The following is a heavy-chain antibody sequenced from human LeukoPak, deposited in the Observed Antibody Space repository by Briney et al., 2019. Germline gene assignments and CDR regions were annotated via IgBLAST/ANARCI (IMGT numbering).Heavy chain of an antibody. J-gene: IGHJ4*02. CDR1: GYTFSDYY. V-gene: IGHV1-2*02. CDR3: ARGADYYGY. D-gene: IGHD6-19*01. Sequence: ASAKVSCKASGYTFSDYYMHWVRQAPGQGLEWMGWINPKSGGTNYAQKFQGRVTMTRDTSISTTYMELSRLRSDDTAVYYCARGADYYGYWGQGTLVTVSS. CDR2: INPKSGGT.